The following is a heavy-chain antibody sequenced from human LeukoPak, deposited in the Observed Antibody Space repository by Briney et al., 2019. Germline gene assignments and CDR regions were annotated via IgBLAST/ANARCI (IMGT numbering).Heavy chain of an antibody. J-gene: IGHJ6*03. D-gene: IGHD4-17*01. CDR1: GFTFDDYA. Sequence: GGSLRLSCAASGFTFDDYAMHWVRQAPGKGLEWVSGISWNSGSIGYADSVKGRFTISRDNAKNSLYLQMNSLRAEDTALYYCAKDIMTTVTNYMDVWGKGTTVTISS. CDR2: ISWNSGSI. CDR3: AKDIMTTVTNYMDV. V-gene: IGHV3-9*01.